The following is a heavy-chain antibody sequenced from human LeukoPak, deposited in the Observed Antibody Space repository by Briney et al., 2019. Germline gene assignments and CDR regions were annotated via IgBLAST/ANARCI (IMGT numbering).Heavy chain of an antibody. D-gene: IGHD3-10*02. CDR2: ISGSSSYI. CDR1: GFTFSSYS. J-gene: IGHJ6*04. CDR3: AELGITMIGGV. V-gene: IGHV3-21*06. Sequence: GGSLRLPCAASGFTFSSYSMNWVRQAPGKGLEWVSSISGSSSYIYYADSVRGRFTISRDNAKNSLYLQMNSLRAEDTAVYYCAELGITMIGGVWGKGTTVTISS.